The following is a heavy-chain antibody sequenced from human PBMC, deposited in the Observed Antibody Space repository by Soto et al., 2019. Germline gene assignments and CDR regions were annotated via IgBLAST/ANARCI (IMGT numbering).Heavy chain of an antibody. V-gene: IGHV5-10-1*01. CDR3: ATGHIYCSSTSCSNWYYYYGMDV. J-gene: IGHJ6*02. CDR2: IDPSDSYT. CDR1: GYSFTSYW. D-gene: IGHD2-2*01. Sequence: GESLKISCKGSGYSFTSYWISWVRQMPGKGLEWMGRIDPSDSYTNYSPSFQGHVTISADKSISTAYLQWSSLKASDTAMYYCATGHIYCSSTSCSNWYYYYGMDVWGQGTTVTVSS.